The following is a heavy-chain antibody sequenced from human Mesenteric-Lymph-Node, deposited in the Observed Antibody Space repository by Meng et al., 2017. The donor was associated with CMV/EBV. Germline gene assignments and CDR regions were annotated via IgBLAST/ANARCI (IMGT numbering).Heavy chain of an antibody. Sequence: GESLKISCVGSGFTFSNYAIHWVRQAPGKGLEWVSSISSSSSYIYYADSVKGRFTISRDNAKNSLYLQMNSLRAEDTAVYYCARGGGDTSWGQGTLVTVSS. CDR2: ISSSSSYI. CDR3: ARGGGDTS. CDR1: GFTFSNYA. V-gene: IGHV3-21*01. D-gene: IGHD2-21*01. J-gene: IGHJ5*02.